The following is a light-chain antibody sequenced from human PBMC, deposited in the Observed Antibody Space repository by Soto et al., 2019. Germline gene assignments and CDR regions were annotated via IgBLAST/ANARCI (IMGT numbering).Light chain of an antibody. CDR1: QDIDKY. V-gene: IGKV1-33*01. Sequence: DIQMTQSPSSLSASVGDRVTITCQASQDIDKYLNWYQQKPGKAPKLLIDDVTNLETGVPSRFSGSGSGTHSTFTIGSLQPEDIATYYCQQYYDLPITFGQGTRLEIK. CDR3: QQYYDLPIT. J-gene: IGKJ5*01. CDR2: DVT.